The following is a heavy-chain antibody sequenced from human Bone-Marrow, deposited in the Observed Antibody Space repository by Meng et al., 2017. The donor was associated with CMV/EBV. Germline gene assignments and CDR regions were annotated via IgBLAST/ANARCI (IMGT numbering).Heavy chain of an antibody. D-gene: IGHD3-16*01. V-gene: IGHV3-53*01. Sequence: GESLKISCTASGLTVSSHYMTWVRQAPGRGLEWVSVIYSGGSTFYADSVKGRFTISRDNSRNTLYLQLNSLGAEDTALFYCARGLTSRGIPLNFAYWGQGTLVTVSS. J-gene: IGHJ4*02. CDR3: ARGLTSRGIPLNFAY. CDR1: GLTVSSHY. CDR2: IYSGGST.